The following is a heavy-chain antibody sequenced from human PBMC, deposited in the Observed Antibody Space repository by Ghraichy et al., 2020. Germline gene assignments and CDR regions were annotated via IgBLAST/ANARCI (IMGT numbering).Heavy chain of an antibody. Sequence: GSLRLSCTVSGGSISGFYWSWIRQPPGKGLEWIGYVYYSGSTSYNPALKSRVTISVNPSKNQLLLKLSSVTAAEAAVYYCARRGSADYPFDYWSQGTLGTVSS. CDR3: ARRGSADYPFDY. CDR2: VYYSGST. CDR1: GGSISGFY. V-gene: IGHV4-59*01. J-gene: IGHJ4*02. D-gene: IGHD2-15*01.